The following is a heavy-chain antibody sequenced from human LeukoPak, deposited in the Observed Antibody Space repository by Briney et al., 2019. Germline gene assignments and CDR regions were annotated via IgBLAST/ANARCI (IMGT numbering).Heavy chain of an antibody. CDR3: AKCAKTPEGGSGWCNWFDA. Sequence: GGSLRLSCTASGFTHSNSDMNWVRQAPGKGLEWVSSIRGSGYYAEYTDSVKGRFTISRDNSRNTLFLQQNSLRADDTALYYCAKCAKTPEGGSGWCNWFDAWGQGTLVTVSS. J-gene: IGHJ5*02. D-gene: IGHD3-3*01. CDR2: IRGSGYYA. V-gene: IGHV3-23*01. CDR1: GFTHSNSD.